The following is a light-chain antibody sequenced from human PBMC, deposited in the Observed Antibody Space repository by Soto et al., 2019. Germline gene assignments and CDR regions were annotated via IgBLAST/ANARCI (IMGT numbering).Light chain of an antibody. Sequence: QSALTQPASVSGSPGQSITISCTGTSSDVGAYNYVSWYQQHPGKAPKLMIYGVTNRPSGVSNRFSGSKSGNTASLTISGLQAEDEADYYCSLYTTSTTLSVVFGGGTKLTVL. J-gene: IGLJ2*01. CDR1: SSDVGAYNY. CDR2: GVT. CDR3: SLYTTSTTLSVV. V-gene: IGLV2-14*01.